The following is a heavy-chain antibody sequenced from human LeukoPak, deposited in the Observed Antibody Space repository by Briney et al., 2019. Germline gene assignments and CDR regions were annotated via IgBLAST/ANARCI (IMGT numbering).Heavy chain of an antibody. CDR1: GFILSAYA. CDR3: ARDLHYYLAMDV. J-gene: IGHJ6*02. V-gene: IGHV3-23*01. CDR2: IGSDGKT. Sequence: GGSLRLSCEASGFILSAYAMTWVRQAPGKGLEWVSSIGSDGKTHYSESVKGRFAISRDNSKSMLFLQLNSLRAEDTALYYCARDLHYYLAMDVWGQGTTVTVSS.